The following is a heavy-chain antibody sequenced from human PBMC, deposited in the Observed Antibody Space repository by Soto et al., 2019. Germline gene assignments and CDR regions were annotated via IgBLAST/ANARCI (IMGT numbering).Heavy chain of an antibody. CDR2: INHSGST. D-gene: IGHD6-6*01. Sequence: QVQLQQWGAGLLKPSETLSLTCAVYGGSFSGYYWSWIRQPPGKGLEWIGEINHSGSTNYNPSLKSRVTISVDTSKNQFSLKLSSVTAADTAVYYCARGRGEQLFPWWFDPWGQGTLVTVSS. J-gene: IGHJ5*02. CDR1: GGSFSGYY. CDR3: ARGRGEQLFPWWFDP. V-gene: IGHV4-34*01.